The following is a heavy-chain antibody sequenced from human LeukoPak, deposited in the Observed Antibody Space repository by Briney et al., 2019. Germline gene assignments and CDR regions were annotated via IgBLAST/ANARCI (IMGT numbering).Heavy chain of an antibody. CDR1: GYTFTSYD. D-gene: IGHD2-2*01. CDR3: ARGRIVVVPAARDTAMAY. J-gene: IGHJ4*02. CDR2: MNPNSGNT. Sequence: GASVKVSCKASGYTFTSYDINWVRQATGQGLEWMGWMNPNSGNTGYAQKFQGRVTMTRNTSISTAYMELSSLRSEDTAVYYCARGRIVVVPAARDTAMAYWGQGALVTVSS. V-gene: IGHV1-8*01.